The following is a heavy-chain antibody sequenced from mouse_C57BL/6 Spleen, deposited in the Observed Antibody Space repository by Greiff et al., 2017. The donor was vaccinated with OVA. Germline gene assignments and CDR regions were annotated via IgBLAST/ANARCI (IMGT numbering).Heavy chain of an antibody. CDR2: INPSSGYT. CDR3: ASTVGAEYAMDC. J-gene: IGHJ4*01. Sequence: QVQLQQSGAELARPGASVKMSCKASGYTFTSYTMHWVKQRPGQGLEWIGYINPSSGYTKYNQKFKDKATLTADKSSSTAYMQLSSLTSEGSAVDYCASTVGAEYAMDCWGQGTAVSVA. V-gene: IGHV1-4*01. D-gene: IGHD1-1*01. CDR1: GYTFTSYT.